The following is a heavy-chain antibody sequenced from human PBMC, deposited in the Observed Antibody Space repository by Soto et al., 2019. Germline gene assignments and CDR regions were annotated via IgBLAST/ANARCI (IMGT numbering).Heavy chain of an antibody. J-gene: IGHJ6*02. CDR1: GFTFTSYA. D-gene: IGHD2-2*01. Sequence: EVQLLESGGDLVQPGGSLRLSCTASGFTFTSYAMSWVRQAPGKGLEWVSAISGSGGSTYYADSVKGRFTISRDNSRNTVHHEINIVRSAHTTVYYCAKGPCSSASCTRPPYMDVWGQGTTVTVSS. V-gene: IGHV3-23*01. CDR3: AKGPCSSASCTRPPYMDV. CDR2: ISGSGGST.